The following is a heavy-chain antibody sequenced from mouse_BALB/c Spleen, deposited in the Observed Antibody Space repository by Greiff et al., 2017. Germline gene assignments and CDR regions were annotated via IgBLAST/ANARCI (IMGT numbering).Heavy chain of an antibody. CDR3: ARDAAWFAY. Sequence: VQLQESAAELARPGASVKMSCKASGYTFTSYTMHWVKQRPGQGLEWIGYINPSSGYTEYNQKFKDKTTLTADKSSSTAYMQLSSLTSEDSAVYYCARDAAWFAYWGQGTLVTVSA. V-gene: IGHV1-4*02. J-gene: IGHJ3*01. CDR1: GYTFTSYT. CDR2: INPSSGYT.